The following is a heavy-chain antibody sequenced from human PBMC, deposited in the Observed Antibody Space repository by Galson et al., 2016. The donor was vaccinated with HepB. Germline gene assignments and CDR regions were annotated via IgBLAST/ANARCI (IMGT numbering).Heavy chain of an antibody. Sequence: SVKVSCKASGYTFTYYYIHWVRQAPGQGLEWMGIINPIDGSTSYAQRFQGRVTMTRDTSTSTVYMALSSLRSEDTAVDYCARDRGEWLSSFDYWGLGTLVTVSS. V-gene: IGHV1-46*01. J-gene: IGHJ4*02. D-gene: IGHD3-3*01. CDR3: ARDRGEWLSSFDY. CDR1: GYTFTYYY. CDR2: INPIDGST.